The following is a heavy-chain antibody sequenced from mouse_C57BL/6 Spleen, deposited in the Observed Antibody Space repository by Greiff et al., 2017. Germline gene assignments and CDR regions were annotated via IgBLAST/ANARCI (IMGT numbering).Heavy chain of an antibody. D-gene: IGHD2-3*01. CDR3: ARIPLYAGYSAWFAY. CDR1: GFSLSTFGMG. V-gene: IGHV8-8*01. Sequence: QVTLKVSGPGILQPSPTLSLTCSFSGFSLSTFGMGVGWIRQPSGKGLGWLAQIWWDAAKYYNPALKSRLTISKDTSKNPVFLKIANVDTADTATYYCARIPLYAGYSAWFAYWGQGTLVTVSA. CDR2: IWWDAAK. J-gene: IGHJ3*01.